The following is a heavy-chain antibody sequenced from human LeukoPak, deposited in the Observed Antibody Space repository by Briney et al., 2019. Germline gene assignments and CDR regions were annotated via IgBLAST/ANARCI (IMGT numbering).Heavy chain of an antibody. D-gene: IGHD5-24*01. J-gene: IGHJ5*02. CDR1: GFTFGSYG. CDR2: IWYDGSNK. Sequence: PGGSLRLSCVASGFTFGSYGMHWVRQAPGKGLEWVAVIWYDGSNKYYADSVKGRFTISRDNSKNTLDLQMNSLRAADTAVYYCARDGLRGNNWVDPWGQGTLVTVSS. V-gene: IGHV3-33*01. CDR3: ARDGLRGNNWVDP.